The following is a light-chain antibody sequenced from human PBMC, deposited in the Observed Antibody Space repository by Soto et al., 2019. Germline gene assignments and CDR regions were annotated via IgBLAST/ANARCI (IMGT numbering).Light chain of an antibody. V-gene: IGKV3-20*01. J-gene: IGKJ2*01. CDR3: QQLGSLPYT. Sequence: EIVLTQSPGTLSLSPGERATLSCRASQSVNNNYLAWYQQKPGQAPRLLINGASSRATGIPDRFSGSGSGTDFTLSISRVEPEDFAVYHCQQLGSLPYTFGKWTNLEIK. CDR1: QSVNNNY. CDR2: GAS.